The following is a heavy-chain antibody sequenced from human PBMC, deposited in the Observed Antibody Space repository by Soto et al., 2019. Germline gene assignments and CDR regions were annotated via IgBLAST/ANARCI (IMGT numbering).Heavy chain of an antibody. J-gene: IGHJ5*02. CDR1: GGSISSGGYY. D-gene: IGHD2-8*01. Sequence: PSETLSLTCTVSGGSISSGGYYWSWIRQHPGKGLEWIGYIYYSGSTYYNPSLKSRVTISVDTSKNQFSLKLSSVTAADTALYYCARRRCLGVRCYEGNWLDPWGQGILVTVSS. CDR3: ARRRCLGVRCYEGNWLDP. V-gene: IGHV4-31*03. CDR2: IYYSGST.